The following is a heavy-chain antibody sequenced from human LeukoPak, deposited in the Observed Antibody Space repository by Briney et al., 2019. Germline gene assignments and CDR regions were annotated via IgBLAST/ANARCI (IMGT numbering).Heavy chain of an antibody. CDR1: GYSFTTYW. Sequence: GESLKISCKASGYSFTTYWIGWVRQMPGKGLEWMGIIFPGDSDTRYSPSFQGQVTISVDTSISTVHLQWSSLKASDTAMYFCATTTSGWGLGTLVTVSS. V-gene: IGHV5-51*01. J-gene: IGHJ4*02. D-gene: IGHD4-17*01. CDR3: ATTTSG. CDR2: IFPGDSDT.